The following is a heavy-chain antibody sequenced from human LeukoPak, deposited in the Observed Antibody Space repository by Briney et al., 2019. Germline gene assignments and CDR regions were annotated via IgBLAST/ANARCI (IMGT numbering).Heavy chain of an antibody. Sequence: RPSETLSLTCAVYGVSFSGYYWSWIRQPPGKGLEWIGEINHSGRTNYNPSLKSRVTISVDTSKNQFSLKLSSVTAADTAVYYCARERYSYGYLDWFDPWGQGTLVTVSS. CDR2: INHSGRT. D-gene: IGHD5-18*01. J-gene: IGHJ5*02. V-gene: IGHV4-34*01. CDR3: ARERYSYGYLDWFDP. CDR1: GVSFSGYY.